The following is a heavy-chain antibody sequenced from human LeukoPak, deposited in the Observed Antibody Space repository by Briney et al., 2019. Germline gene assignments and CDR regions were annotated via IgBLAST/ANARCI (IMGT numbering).Heavy chain of an antibody. CDR3: ASLRGVNR. V-gene: IGHV3-30*04. D-gene: IGHD3-10*01. CDR1: GFTFSSYA. J-gene: IGHJ4*02. CDR2: ISYDGSNK. Sequence: PGGSLRLSCAASGFTFSSYAMHWVRQAPGKGLEWVAVISYDGSNKYYADSVKGRFTISRDNAKNSLYLQMDSLSAEDTAVYYCASLRGVNRWGQGTLVTVSS.